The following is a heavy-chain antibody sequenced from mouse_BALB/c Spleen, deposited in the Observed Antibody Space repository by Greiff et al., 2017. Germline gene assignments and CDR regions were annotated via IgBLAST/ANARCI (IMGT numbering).Heavy chain of an antibody. CDR2: ISGYNGAT. CDR3: ASGDGKSFFDY. Sequence: LVKTGASVKISCKASGYSFTGYYMHWVKQSHGKSLEWIGYISGYNGATSYNQKFKGKATFTVDTSSSTAYMQFNSLTSEDSAVYYCASGDGKSFFDYWGQGTTLTVSS. V-gene: IGHV1S34*01. D-gene: IGHD2-1*01. J-gene: IGHJ2*01. CDR1: GYSFTGYY.